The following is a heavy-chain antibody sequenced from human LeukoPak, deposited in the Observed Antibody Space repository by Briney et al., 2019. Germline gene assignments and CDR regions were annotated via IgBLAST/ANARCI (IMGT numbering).Heavy chain of an antibody. D-gene: IGHD3-22*01. CDR3: ARGVQYYYDIVDY. J-gene: IGHJ4*02. CDR2: IYHSGST. V-gene: IGHV4-4*02. Sequence: SETLSLTCAVSGGSISSSNWWSWVRQPPGKGLEWIGEIYHSGSTNYNPSLKSRVTISVDKSKNQFSLKLSSVTAADTAVYYCARGVQYYYDIVDYWGQGTLVTVSS. CDR1: GGSISSSNW.